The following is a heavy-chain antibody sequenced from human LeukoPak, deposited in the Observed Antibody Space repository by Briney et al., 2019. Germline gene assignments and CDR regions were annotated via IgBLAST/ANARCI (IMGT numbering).Heavy chain of an antibody. CDR3: ASSSWYGDY. V-gene: IGHV4-34*01. CDR1: GGSISGYY. Sequence: PSETLSLTCTVSGGSISGYYWSWIRQPPGKGLEWIGEINHSGSTNYNPSLKSRVTISVDTSKNQFSLKLSSVTAADTAVYYCASSSWYGDYWGQGTLVTVSS. CDR2: INHSGST. J-gene: IGHJ4*02. D-gene: IGHD3-10*01.